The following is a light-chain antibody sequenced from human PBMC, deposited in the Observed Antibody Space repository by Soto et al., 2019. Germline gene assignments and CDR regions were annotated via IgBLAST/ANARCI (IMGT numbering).Light chain of an antibody. Sequence: DIHLTQSPSSLFQSAWHRGTLTCRASQSISKHLYWYQQKPGRVPRLLIYGSSNLQGGVPSRFSGSGSGTDFTLTISRLEPEDFAVYYCQQYGSAPITFGQGTRLEI. V-gene: IGKV1-39*01. CDR2: GSS. J-gene: IGKJ5*01. CDR3: QQYGSAPIT. CDR1: QSISKH.